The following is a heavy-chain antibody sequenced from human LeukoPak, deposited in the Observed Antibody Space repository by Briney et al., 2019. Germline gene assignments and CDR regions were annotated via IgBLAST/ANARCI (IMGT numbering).Heavy chain of an antibody. CDR1: GGSIITYY. CDR3: ATDSGLDV. D-gene: IGHD3-10*01. V-gene: IGHV4-59*01. J-gene: IGHJ6*02. CDR2: IYYTGST. Sequence: PSETLSLTCTVSGGSIITYYWSWIRQSPGKGLEWMGYIYYTGSTNYNPSLTSRVTISVDTSKNQFSLKLSSVTAADTAVYYCATDSGLDVWGQGTTVTVSS.